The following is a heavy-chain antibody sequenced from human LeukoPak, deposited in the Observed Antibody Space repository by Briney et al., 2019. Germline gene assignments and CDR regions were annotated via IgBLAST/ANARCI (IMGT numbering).Heavy chain of an antibody. CDR3: AKAEGATLYYYGVDV. CDR1: EFTFSNYA. Sequence: GGSLRLSCVASEFTFSNYAMNWVRQAPGKGLEWVSTTSSGGGDTYIADSVKGRFTISRDNSKYTLYLQMNRLRADDTAVYYCAKAEGATLYYYGVDVWGQGTTVTVSS. J-gene: IGHJ6*02. CDR2: TSSGGGDT. V-gene: IGHV3-23*01.